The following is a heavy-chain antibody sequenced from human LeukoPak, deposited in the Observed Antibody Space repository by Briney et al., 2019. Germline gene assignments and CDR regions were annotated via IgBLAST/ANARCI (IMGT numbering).Heavy chain of an antibody. CDR1: GFTVSSNY. Sequence: GGSLRLSCAASGFTVSSNYMSWVRQAPGKGLEWVSVIYSGGSTYYADSVKGRFTISRDNSKSTLYLQMNSLRAEDTAVYYCARGLGQNNYDSSGYYPYYFDYWGQGTLVTVSS. J-gene: IGHJ4*02. V-gene: IGHV3-53*01. CDR2: IYSGGST. CDR3: ARGLGQNNYDSSGYYPYYFDY. D-gene: IGHD3-22*01.